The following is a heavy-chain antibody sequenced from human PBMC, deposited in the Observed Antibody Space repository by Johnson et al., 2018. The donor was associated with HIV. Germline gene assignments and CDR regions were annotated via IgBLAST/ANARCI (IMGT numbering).Heavy chain of an antibody. V-gene: IGHV3-NL1*01. CDR3: ARYGGRSGGYAFDI. Sequence: QVQLVESGGGVVQPGRSLRLSCAASGFTFSSYGMHWVRQAPGKGLEWVSVIYSGGNTYYADSVKGRFTISRDNSKNTVFLQMNRLRAEDTAVYYCARYGGRSGGYAFDIWGQGTMVTV. CDR1: GFTFSSYG. J-gene: IGHJ3*02. CDR2: IYSGGNT. D-gene: IGHD3-16*01.